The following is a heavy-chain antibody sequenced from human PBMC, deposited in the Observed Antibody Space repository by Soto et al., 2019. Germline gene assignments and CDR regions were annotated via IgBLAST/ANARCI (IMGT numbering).Heavy chain of an antibody. CDR1: GFTFSSYA. J-gene: IGHJ6*03. V-gene: IGHV3-23*01. CDR3: AKGARLVPQYYYYMDV. CDR2: ISGSGGST. Sequence: GGSLRLSCAASGFTFSSYAMSWVRQAPGKGLEWVSAISGSGGSTYYADSVKGRFTISRDNSKNTLYLQMNSLRAEDTAVYYCAKGARLVPQYYYYMDVWGKGTTVTVSS.